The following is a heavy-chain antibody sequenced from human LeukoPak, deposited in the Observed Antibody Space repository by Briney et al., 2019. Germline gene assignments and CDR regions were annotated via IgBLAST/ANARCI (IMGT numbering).Heavy chain of an antibody. CDR3: ARATWIAATDGLDSY. CDR1: GYTFTGYY. V-gene: IGHV1-2*02. CDR2: INPNSGST. Sequence: ASLKVSCTASGYTFTGYYINWVRHSTGQGLEWMGWINPNSGSTNNAQKVQGRVTMTRDTAISTAYMELSRLRSDATAVYYCARATWIAATDGLDSYWGEGTLVTVSS. J-gene: IGHJ4*02. D-gene: IGHD2-15*01.